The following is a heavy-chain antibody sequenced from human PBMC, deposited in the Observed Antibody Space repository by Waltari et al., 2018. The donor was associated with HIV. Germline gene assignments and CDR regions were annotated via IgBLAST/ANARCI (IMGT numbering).Heavy chain of an antibody. D-gene: IGHD5-18*01. CDR1: GSTFSGYW. CDR3: TRVPEVDIATIWYLDL. Sequence: DVQLVESGGGLVSPGRPLRLSCAPPGSTFSGYWLPWVRPAPGRGLVWVSGINSEGSSTKYADSVKDRFIISRDNAKNTLYLQMNTLRDEDTAVYYCTRVPEVDIATIWYLDLWGHGILVTVSS. CDR2: INSEGSST. J-gene: IGHJ2*01. V-gene: IGHV3-74*03.